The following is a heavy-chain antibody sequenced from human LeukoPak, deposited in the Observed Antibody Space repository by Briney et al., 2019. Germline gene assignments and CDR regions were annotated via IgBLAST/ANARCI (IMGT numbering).Heavy chain of an antibody. D-gene: IGHD6-19*01. V-gene: IGHV4-34*01. CDR1: GGSFSGYY. Sequence: SETLSLTCAVYGGSFSGYYWSWIRQPPGKGLEWIGEINHSGSTNYNPSLKSRVTISVDTSKNQFSLKLSSVTAADTAVYYCALSVPSSGWGTSFDYWGQGALVTVSS. J-gene: IGHJ4*02. CDR2: INHSGST. CDR3: ALSVPSSGWGTSFDY.